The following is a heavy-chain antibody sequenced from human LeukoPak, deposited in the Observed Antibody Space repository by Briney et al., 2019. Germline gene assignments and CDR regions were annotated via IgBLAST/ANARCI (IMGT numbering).Heavy chain of an antibody. V-gene: IGHV3-30*18. CDR2: ISYDGSNK. CDR1: EFTFSNYD. D-gene: IGHD3-22*01. J-gene: IGHJ3*02. Sequence: PGGSLRLSCAASEFTFSNYDMHWVRQAPGKGLEWVAAISYDGSNKYYVDSVKGRFTISRDNSKNTLYLQMNSLRAEDTAVYYCAKGYGPYYYDSSLDIWGQGTMVTVSS. CDR3: AKGYGPYYYDSSLDI.